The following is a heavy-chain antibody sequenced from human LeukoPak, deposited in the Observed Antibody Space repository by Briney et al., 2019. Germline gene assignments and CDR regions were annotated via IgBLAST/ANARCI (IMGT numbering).Heavy chain of an antibody. CDR2: IIWNSRSL. D-gene: IGHD2-15*01. CDR1: GFTFDDYA. J-gene: IGHJ4*02. CDR3: AKDIASVVYCSGGTCGFDY. V-gene: IGHV3-9*01. Sequence: GRSLRLSCAASGFTFDDYALHWVPQAPGKVLEWVSGIIWNSRSLDYADSVKGRFTISRDNAKNSLYLQMNSLRAEDTALYFCAKDIASVVYCSGGTCGFDYWGQGALVTVSS.